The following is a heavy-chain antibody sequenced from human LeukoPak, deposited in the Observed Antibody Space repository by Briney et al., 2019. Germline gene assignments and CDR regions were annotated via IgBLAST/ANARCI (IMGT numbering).Heavy chain of an antibody. V-gene: IGHV3-21*01. D-gene: IGHD5-24*01. J-gene: IGHJ4*02. CDR3: ARDAGYSYFDY. CDR2: ISSTSTYI. CDR1: GFTFSSYT. Sequence: GGSLRLSCAASGFTFSSYTMNWVRQAPGKGLEWVSSISSTSTYIYYADSVKGRFTISRDNAKISLYLQTNSLRAEDTAVFYCARDAGYSYFDYWGQGTLVTVSS.